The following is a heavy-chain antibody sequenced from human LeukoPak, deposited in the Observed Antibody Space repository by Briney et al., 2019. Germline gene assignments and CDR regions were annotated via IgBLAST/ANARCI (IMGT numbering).Heavy chain of an antibody. CDR3: ARVEPIVVVPAAMGWFDP. D-gene: IGHD2-2*01. CDR2: VYTSGST. V-gene: IGHV4-4*07. CDR1: GGSISSYY. J-gene: IGHJ5*02. Sequence: SETLSLTCTVSGGSISSYYWSWIRQPAGKGLEWIGRVYTSGSTTYNPSLKSRVTMSVDTSKNQFSLNLSSVTAADTAVYYCARVEPIVVVPAAMGWFDPWGQGTLVTVSS.